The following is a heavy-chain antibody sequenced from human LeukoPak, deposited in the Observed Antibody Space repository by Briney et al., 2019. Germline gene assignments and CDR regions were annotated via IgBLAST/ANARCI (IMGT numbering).Heavy chain of an antibody. D-gene: IGHD2-21*01. CDR1: GGSISSYH. V-gene: IGHV4-59*08. CDR2: IHYSGST. CDR3: ARSVSWGLLVRDDAFDI. J-gene: IGHJ3*02. Sequence: SQTLSLTCTVSGGSISSYHWIWIRQTPGKGLEWIGYIHYSGSTNYNPSLKSRVTTSVATSKKQFSLKLRSVTAADTAVYYCARSVSWGLLVRDDAFDIWGQGTMVTVSS.